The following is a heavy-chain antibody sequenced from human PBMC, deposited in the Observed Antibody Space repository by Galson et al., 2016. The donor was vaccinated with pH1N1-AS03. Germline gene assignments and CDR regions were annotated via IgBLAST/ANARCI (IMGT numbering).Heavy chain of an antibody. V-gene: IGHV3-9*01. D-gene: IGHD3/OR15-3a*01. J-gene: IGHJ3*02. CDR1: GFRFDDYA. Sequence: SLRLSCAVSGFRFDDYAMHWVRQAPGKGLEWVSSISWNSNKIDYADSVKGRFTISRDSAKNSLNLQMNSLRAEDTALYYCIKGGAASADFFDSWGQGTMFTVSS. CDR2: ISWNSNKI. CDR3: IKGGAASADFFDS.